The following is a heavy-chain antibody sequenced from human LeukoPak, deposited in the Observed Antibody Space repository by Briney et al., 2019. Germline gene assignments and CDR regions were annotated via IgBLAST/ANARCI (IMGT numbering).Heavy chain of an antibody. V-gene: IGHV3-21*01. J-gene: IGHJ6*03. CDR2: ISSSGSSI. CDR1: GFTFSSYS. CDR3: ARWKSYYYYMDV. D-gene: IGHD1-1*01. Sequence: PGGSLRLSCAASGFTFSSYSMNWVRQAPGKGLEWVSSISSSGSSIYYADSVKGRFTISRDNAKNSLYLQMSSLRAEDTAVYYCARWKSYYYYMDVWGKGTTVTISS.